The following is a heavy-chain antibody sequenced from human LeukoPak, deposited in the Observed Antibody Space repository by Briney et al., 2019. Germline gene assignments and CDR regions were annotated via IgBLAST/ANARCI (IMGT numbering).Heavy chain of an antibody. CDR1: GGSISSYY. CDR2: IYYSGST. V-gene: IGHV4-59*01. D-gene: IGHD4-23*01. Sequence: SETLSLTCTVSGGSISSYYWSWIRQPPGKGLEWIGYIYYSGSTNYNPSLKSRVTISVDTSKNQFSLKLSSVTAADTAVYYCARGGGYGGNSGWFDPWGQGTLVTVSS. CDR3: ARGGGYGGNSGWFDP. J-gene: IGHJ5*02.